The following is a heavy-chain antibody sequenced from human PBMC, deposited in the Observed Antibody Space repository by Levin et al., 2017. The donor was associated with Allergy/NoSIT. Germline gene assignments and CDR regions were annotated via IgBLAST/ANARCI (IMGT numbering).Heavy chain of an antibody. D-gene: IGHD5-12*01. CDR3: AKVSGFQFYFDS. V-gene: IGHV3-23*01. J-gene: IGHJ4*02. CDR1: GITFSSNDYA. Sequence: AGESLKISCAASGITFSSNDYAMSWVRQAPGKGLEWVSGISGTGGRTYYRDSVKGRFTISRDNSKNTLYLQMDSLRAEDTAVYYCAKVSGFQFYFDSWGQGTLVTVSS. CDR2: ISGTGGRT.